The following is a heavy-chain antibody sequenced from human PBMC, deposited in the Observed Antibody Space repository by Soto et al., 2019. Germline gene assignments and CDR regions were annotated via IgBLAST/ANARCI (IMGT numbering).Heavy chain of an antibody. CDR3: ARELNSGYDNDAFDI. CDR2: IWYDGSNK. V-gene: IGHV3-33*01. Sequence: QVQLVESGGGVVQPGRSLRLSCAASGFTFSSYGMHWVRQAPGKGLEWVAVIWYDGSNKYYADSVKGRFTISRDNSKNTPYLQMNSLRAEDTAVYYCARELNSGYDNDAFDIWGQGTMVTVSS. J-gene: IGHJ3*02. CDR1: GFTFSSYG. D-gene: IGHD5-12*01.